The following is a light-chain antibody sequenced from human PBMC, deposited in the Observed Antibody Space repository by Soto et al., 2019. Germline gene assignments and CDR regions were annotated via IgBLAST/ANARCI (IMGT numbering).Light chain of an antibody. Sequence: EIVMTQSPSTLSGSPVERSTLSCSASQSVSSNLAWYQQKPGQAPRLLIYGASTSATGIPARFSGSGSGTEFTLTISSLQSEDFAVYYCQQYNNWPPKTFGQGTKVDIK. V-gene: IGKV3-15*01. CDR3: QQYNNWPPKT. J-gene: IGKJ1*01. CDR2: GAS. CDR1: QSVSSN.